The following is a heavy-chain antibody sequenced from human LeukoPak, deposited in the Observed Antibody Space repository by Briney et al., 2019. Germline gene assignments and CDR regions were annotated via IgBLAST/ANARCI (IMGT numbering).Heavy chain of an antibody. J-gene: IGHJ4*02. V-gene: IGHV4-30-4*08. Sequence: PSETLSLTCTVSGGSISSGDYYWSWIRQPPGNGLEWIGYISYSGSTYYNPSLKSRVTISVDTSKNQFSLKLSSVTAADTAVHDCARDHLGIVGAGGEDYFDYWGQGTLVTVSS. D-gene: IGHD1-26*01. CDR2: ISYSGST. CDR3: ARDHLGIVGAGGEDYFDY. CDR1: GGSISSGDYY.